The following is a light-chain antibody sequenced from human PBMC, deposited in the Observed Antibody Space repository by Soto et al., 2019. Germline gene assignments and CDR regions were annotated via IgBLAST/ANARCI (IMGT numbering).Light chain of an antibody. J-gene: IGKJ3*01. V-gene: IGKV1-39*01. CDR1: QNINSY. Sequence: IQMTQSPSSLSASVGDRVTITCRASQNINSYLNWYQQKPGKAPKLLIYAASSLQSGVPSKFSGSGSGTDFILTISSLQPEDFATYYCQQSYSTPRTFGPGTKVDIK. CDR2: AAS. CDR3: QQSYSTPRT.